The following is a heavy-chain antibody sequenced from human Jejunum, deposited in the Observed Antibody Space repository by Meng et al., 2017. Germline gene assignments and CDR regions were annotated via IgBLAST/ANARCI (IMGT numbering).Heavy chain of an antibody. V-gene: IGHV1-69*01. D-gene: IGHD4-17*01. CDR3: ARASEGSPTVTLIDY. J-gene: IGHJ4*02. CDR2: IIPIFGTA. CDR1: GGPLSSYA. Sequence: QRRRGQSGRELKTPGSRVTVSCKASGGPLSSYAINGVRQAPGQGLEWMGGIIPIFGTANYAQKFQGRVTITADESTSTAYMELSSLRSEDTAVYYCARASEGSPTVTLIDYWGQGTLVTVSS.